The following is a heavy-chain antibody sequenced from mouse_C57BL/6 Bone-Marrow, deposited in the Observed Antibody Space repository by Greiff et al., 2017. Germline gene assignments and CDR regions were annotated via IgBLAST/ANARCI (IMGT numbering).Heavy chain of an antibody. D-gene: IGHD2-4*01. Sequence: VQLQQSGAELARPGASVKLSCKASGYTFTSYGISWVKQSTGQGLEWIGEIYPRSGNTYYNEKFKGKATLTADKSSSTAYMELRSLTSEDSAVYVCARTTMITTGYYFDYWGQGTTLTVSS. CDR1: GYTFTSYG. CDR2: IYPRSGNT. V-gene: IGHV1-81*01. J-gene: IGHJ2*01. CDR3: ARTTMITTGYYFDY.